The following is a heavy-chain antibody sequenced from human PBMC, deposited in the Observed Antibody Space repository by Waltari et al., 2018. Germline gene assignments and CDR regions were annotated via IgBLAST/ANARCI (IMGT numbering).Heavy chain of an antibody. J-gene: IGHJ4*02. Sequence: QVQLVESGGGVVQPGGSLRLSCAAPGLPFSTFATHWVRQAPGKGMEWVAFILYDGSNKYYADSVKGQFTISRDNSRNTLYLQMNSLRAEDTDGYDGARGYSSDYWGQGTLVTVSS. D-gene: IGHD6-13*01. CDR2: ILYDGSNK. V-gene: IGHV3-30*02. CDR3: ARGYSSDY. CDR1: GLPFSTFA.